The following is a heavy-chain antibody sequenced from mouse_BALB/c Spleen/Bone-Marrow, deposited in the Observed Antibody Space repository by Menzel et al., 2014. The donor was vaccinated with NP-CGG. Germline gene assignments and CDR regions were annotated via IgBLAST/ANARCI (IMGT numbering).Heavy chain of an antibody. CDR2: INPNNGDT. D-gene: IGHD1-1*02. CDR3: ARGWADY. V-gene: IGHV1-26*01. Sequence: VQLQQSGPELVKPGASVKMSCKASGYTFTYFYMKWMKQSHGKSLEWIGDINPNNGDTFYNQKFKDKATLTVDKSSSTAYMQLNSLTSEDSAVYYCARGWADYWGQGTTLTVSS. CDR1: GYTFTYFY. J-gene: IGHJ2*01.